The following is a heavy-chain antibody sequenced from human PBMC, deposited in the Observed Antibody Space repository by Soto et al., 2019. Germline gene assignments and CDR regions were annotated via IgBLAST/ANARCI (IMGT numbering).Heavy chain of an antibody. CDR1: GGSISSGGYY. J-gene: IGHJ4*02. CDR2: IYYSGST. Sequence: QVQLQESGPGLVKPSQTLSLTCTVSGGSISSGGYYWSWIRQHPGKGLEWIGYIYYSGSTYYNPSLKSRVTISVDTSKNQFSLKLSSVTAADTAVYYCARDRLVRGVMIEVGFDYWGQGTLVTVSS. V-gene: IGHV4-31*03. CDR3: ARDRLVRGVMIEVGFDY. D-gene: IGHD3-10*01.